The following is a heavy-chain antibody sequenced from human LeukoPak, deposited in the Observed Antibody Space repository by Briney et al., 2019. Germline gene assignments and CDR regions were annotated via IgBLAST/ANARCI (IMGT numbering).Heavy chain of an antibody. CDR2: IWYDGSNK. D-gene: IGHD3-10*01. Sequence: GGSLRLSCAASGFTFSSYGMHWVRQAPGKGLEWVAVIWYDGSNKYYADSVKGRFTISRDNSKNTLYLQMNSLRAEDTAVYYCARDFYYGSGSSTDYWGQGTLITVSS. J-gene: IGHJ4*02. V-gene: IGHV3-33*08. CDR1: GFTFSSYG. CDR3: ARDFYYGSGSSTDY.